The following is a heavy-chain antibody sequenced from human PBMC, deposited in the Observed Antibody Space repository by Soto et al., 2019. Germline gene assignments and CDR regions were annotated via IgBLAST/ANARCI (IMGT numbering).Heavy chain of an antibody. CDR2: IRSKAYGGTT. Sequence: PGGSLRLSCTASGFTFGDYAMSWFRQAPGKGLEWVGFIRSKAYGGTTEYAASVKGRFTISRDDSRSIAYLQMNSLKTEDTAVYFCIRDHDGSGYRALNYYGMDVWGQGTTVTVSS. J-gene: IGHJ6*02. CDR1: GFTFGDYA. CDR3: IRDHDGSGYRALNYYGMDV. V-gene: IGHV3-49*03. D-gene: IGHD3-22*01.